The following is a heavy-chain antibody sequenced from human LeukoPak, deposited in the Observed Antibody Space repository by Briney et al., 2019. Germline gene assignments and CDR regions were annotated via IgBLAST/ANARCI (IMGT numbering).Heavy chain of an antibody. CDR3: ARDSPYSDYLIGGVFNI. V-gene: IGHV3-53*01. CDR1: GDSISSTSYY. Sequence: PSETLSLTCTVSGDSISSTSYYWGWIRQPPGKGLEWVSVIYSDGTTYYADSVKGRFTISRDNSKHTLYLQMNSLRAEDTAVYYCARDSPYSDYLIGGVFNIWGQGTMVTVSS. D-gene: IGHD4-11*01. CDR2: IYSDGTT. J-gene: IGHJ3*02.